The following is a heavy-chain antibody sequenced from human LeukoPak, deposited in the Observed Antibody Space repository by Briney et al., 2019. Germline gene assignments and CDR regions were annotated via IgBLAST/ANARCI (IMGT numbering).Heavy chain of an antibody. CDR1: RYTFTSYY. Sequence: ASVKLSCKASRYTFTSYYMHWVRQAPGQGLEWMGWINPNSGGTNYAQKFQGRVTMTGDTSISTAYMELSRLRSDDTAVYYCAREHYGSGSYLGYWGQGTLVTVSS. V-gene: IGHV1-2*02. J-gene: IGHJ4*02. CDR2: INPNSGGT. D-gene: IGHD3-10*01. CDR3: AREHYGSGSYLGY.